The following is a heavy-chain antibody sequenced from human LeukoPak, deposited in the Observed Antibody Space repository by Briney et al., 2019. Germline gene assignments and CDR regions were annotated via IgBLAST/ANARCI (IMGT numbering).Heavy chain of an antibody. J-gene: IGHJ1*01. Sequence: SETLSLTCTVSGGSISSSSYYWAWIRQPPGKGLEWIASISYGVTTYYNPSLKSRVTISVDTSKNQFSLKLSSVTAADTAVYYCARRSSGSYYVQYFQHWGQGTLVTVSS. CDR3: ARRSSGSYYVQYFQH. CDR2: ISYGVTT. D-gene: IGHD1-26*01. CDR1: GGSISSSSYY. V-gene: IGHV4-39*01.